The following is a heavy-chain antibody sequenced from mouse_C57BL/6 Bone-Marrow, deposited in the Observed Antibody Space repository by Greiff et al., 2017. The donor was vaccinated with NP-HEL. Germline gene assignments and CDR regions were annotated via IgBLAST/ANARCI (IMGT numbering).Heavy chain of an antibody. CDR1: GFNIKDYY. V-gene: IGHV14-2*01. CDR3: ARWGLDSNYDWYFDV. D-gene: IGHD2-5*01. J-gene: IGHJ1*03. Sequence: EVQLQQSGAELVKPGASVKLSCTASGFNIKDYYMHWVKQRPEQGLEWIGRIDPEDGETKYAPKFQGKATLTADTSSNTAYLQPSSLTSEDTAVYYCARWGLDSNYDWYFDVWGTGTTVTVSS. CDR2: IDPEDGET.